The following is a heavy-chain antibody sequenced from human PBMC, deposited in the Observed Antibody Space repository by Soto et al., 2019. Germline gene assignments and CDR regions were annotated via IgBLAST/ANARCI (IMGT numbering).Heavy chain of an antibody. CDR2: ISYDGSNK. J-gene: IGHJ1*01. Sequence: QVQLVESGGGVVQPGRSLRLSCAASRFTFSSYAMHWVRQAPGKGLEWVAVISYDGSNKYYADSVKGRFTISRDNSKNTLYLQMKSLRAEDTAVYYCARAVAGKYFQHWGQGTLVTVSS. D-gene: IGHD6-19*01. V-gene: IGHV3-30-3*01. CDR1: RFTFSSYA. CDR3: ARAVAGKYFQH.